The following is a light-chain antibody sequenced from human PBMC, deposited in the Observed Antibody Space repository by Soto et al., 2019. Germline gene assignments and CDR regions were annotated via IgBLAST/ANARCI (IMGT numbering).Light chain of an antibody. CDR1: QRVSSSY. Sequence: EIVLTQSPGTLSLSPGERATLSCRASQRVSSSYLAWYQQKPGQAPRLLIYGASSRATGVPDRFSGSGSGTEFTLTISRLEPEDFAVYYCQQYGSSLFTFGAGNKVDIK. J-gene: IGKJ3*01. V-gene: IGKV3-20*01. CDR2: GAS. CDR3: QQYGSSLFT.